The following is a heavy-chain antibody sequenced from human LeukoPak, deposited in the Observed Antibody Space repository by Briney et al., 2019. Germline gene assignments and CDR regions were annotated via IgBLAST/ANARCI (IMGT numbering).Heavy chain of an antibody. Sequence: SETLSLTCAVSGGSISSSDWWSWVRQPPGKGLEWIGEVHHSGGTNYNPSLKSRVTISADRSNNRFSLSLNSVTAADTAVFYCARGEEYGSGTVHFDYWGQGILVTVSS. CDR2: VHHSGGT. D-gene: IGHD3-10*01. J-gene: IGHJ4*02. CDR1: GGSISSSDW. CDR3: ARGEEYGSGTVHFDY. V-gene: IGHV4-4*02.